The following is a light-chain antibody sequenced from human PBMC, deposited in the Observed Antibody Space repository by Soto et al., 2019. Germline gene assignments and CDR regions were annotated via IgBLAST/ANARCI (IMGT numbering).Light chain of an antibody. CDR1: KGIRSY. CDR2: AVS. V-gene: IGKV1-9*01. Sequence: DIQLTQYPSFLSASVGDRVTITCLASKGIRSYLAWYQQKPGKAPKLLIYAVSTLQSGVPSRFSGSGSGTEFTFTLSSMQPEDFATYYCQQLNTYPLTFGGGTKVEIK. J-gene: IGKJ4*01. CDR3: QQLNTYPLT.